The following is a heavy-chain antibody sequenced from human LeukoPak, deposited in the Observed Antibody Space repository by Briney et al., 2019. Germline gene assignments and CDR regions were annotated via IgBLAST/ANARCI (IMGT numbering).Heavy chain of an antibody. CDR2: ISYDGSNK. CDR3: AKSSSGGNSPPYYYYDMDV. D-gene: IGHD4-23*01. Sequence: GGSLRLSCAASGFTFRSYGMRWVRQAPGKGLEWVAVISYDGSNKYYADSVKGRSTISRDNSKNTLYLQMNSLRAEDTAVYYFAKSSSGGNSPPYYYYDMDVWGQGTTVTVSS. J-gene: IGHJ6*02. V-gene: IGHV3-30*18. CDR1: GFTFRSYG.